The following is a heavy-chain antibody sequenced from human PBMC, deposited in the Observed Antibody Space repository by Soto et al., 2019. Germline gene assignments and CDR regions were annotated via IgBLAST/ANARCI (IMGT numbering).Heavy chain of an antibody. J-gene: IGHJ6*02. Sequence: EVALVESGGGLVQPGGSLRLSCAASGFTFSGHTMNWARQAPGKGLEWLSFISSGGGSTTYYADSVKVRFTSSRDNAKNSLFLQINTLRDEDTAVYFCAQGHGSGSWLMDVWGQGTTVTVS. CDR3: AQGHGSGSWLMDV. D-gene: IGHD6-25*01. V-gene: IGHV3-48*02. CDR2: ISSGGGSTT. CDR1: GFTFSGHT.